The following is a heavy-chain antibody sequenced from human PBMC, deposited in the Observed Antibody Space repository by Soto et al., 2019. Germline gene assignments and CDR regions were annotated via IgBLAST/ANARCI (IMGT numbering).Heavy chain of an antibody. Sequence: GSLTLSCAAFGFTVSSYAMSWDRQAPGKGLEWVSGISGSGGSTNYADSVKGRCTISRDNSKNTLYLQMNSLRAEDTVVYYCAKLPVLRYDPSGDYPDYWGQGTLVTVSS. V-gene: IGHV3-23*01. D-gene: IGHD3-22*01. CDR1: GFTVSSYA. CDR2: ISGSGGST. J-gene: IGHJ4*02. CDR3: AKLPVLRYDPSGDYPDY.